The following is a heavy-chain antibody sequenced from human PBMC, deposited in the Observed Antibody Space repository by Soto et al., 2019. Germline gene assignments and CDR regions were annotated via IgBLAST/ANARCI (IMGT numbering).Heavy chain of an antibody. CDR2: LSPNNRKT. CDR1: GYSLGSYG. D-gene: IGHD2-8*01. J-gene: IGHJ4*02. CDR3: GIEANGGGDH. V-gene: IGHV1-18*01. Sequence: QLQLVQSGGEVKKPGASVKVSCKSSGYSLGSYGISWVRQAPGQGLEWMGWLSPNNRKTNYGQKFADRVTMTTNTSTTITNMELQSLRSVDTGVYYCGIEANGGGDHRGQGTLVTVSS.